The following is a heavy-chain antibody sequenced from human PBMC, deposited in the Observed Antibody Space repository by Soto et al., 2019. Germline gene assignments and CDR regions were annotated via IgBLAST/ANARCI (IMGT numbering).Heavy chain of an antibody. CDR3: ARHITGDFAY. D-gene: IGHD4-17*01. CDR1: GFSLSTTGMC. CDR2: IDWDDDK. Sequence: QSGPTLVNPTQTLTLTCTFSGFSLSTTGMCVSLIRQPPGKALEWLARIDWDDDKYYSTSLKARLTISKDTSKNQVVLTMTNMDPVDTAPYDCARHITGDFAYWGQGALVTVSS. V-gene: IGHV2-70*11. J-gene: IGHJ4*02.